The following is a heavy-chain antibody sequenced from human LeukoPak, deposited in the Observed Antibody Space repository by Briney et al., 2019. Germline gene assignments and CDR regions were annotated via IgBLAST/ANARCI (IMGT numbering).Heavy chain of an antibody. CDR1: GFTVSSNY. J-gene: IGHJ6*03. CDR2: IYSGGST. V-gene: IGHV3-53*01. CDR3: AKDRGSGSSYYYMDV. Sequence: GGSLRLSCAASGFTVSSNYMSWVRQAPGKGLEWVSVIYSGGSTYYADSVKGRFTISRDNSKNTLYLQMNSLRAEDTAVYYCAKDRGSGSSYYYMDVWGKGTTVTVSS. D-gene: IGHD3-10*01.